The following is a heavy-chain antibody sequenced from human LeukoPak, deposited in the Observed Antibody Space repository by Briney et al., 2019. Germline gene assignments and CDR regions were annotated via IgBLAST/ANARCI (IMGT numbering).Heavy chain of an antibody. Sequence: SAKGRFTTSRDNAKNSLYLQMTSLRAEDTAVYYCARDRSVVNRDSFDIWGQGTMVTVSS. J-gene: IGHJ3*02. V-gene: IGHV3-48*01. D-gene: IGHD4-23*01. CDR3: ARDRSVVNRDSFDI.